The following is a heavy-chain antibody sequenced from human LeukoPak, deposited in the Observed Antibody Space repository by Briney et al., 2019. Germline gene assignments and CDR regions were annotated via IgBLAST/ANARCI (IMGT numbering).Heavy chain of an antibody. CDR2: INHSGST. Sequence: SETLSLTCAVYGGSFSGYYWSWIRQPPGKGLEWIGEINHSGSTNYNPSLKSRVTISVDTSKNQFSLKLSSVIAADTAVYYCARRGRDYRNWGQGTMVTVSS. V-gene: IGHV4-34*01. J-gene: IGHJ3*01. CDR1: GGSFSGYY. D-gene: IGHD4-11*01. CDR3: ARRGRDYRN.